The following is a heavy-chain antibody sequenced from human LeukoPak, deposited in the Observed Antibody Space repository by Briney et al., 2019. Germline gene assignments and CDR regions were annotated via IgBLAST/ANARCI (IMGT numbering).Heavy chain of an antibody. CDR1: GFTFSGYA. CDR3: AKGVRFLDWWILDY. V-gene: IGHV3-23*01. D-gene: IGHD3-9*01. Sequence: PGGSLRLSCAASGFTFSGYAMSWVRHAPGKGLEWVSAISGSDSTYYADSVKGRFTISRDNSKNTLYLQMNSLRAEDTAIYYCAKGVRFLDWWILDYWGQGSLVTVSS. CDR2: ISGSDST. J-gene: IGHJ4*02.